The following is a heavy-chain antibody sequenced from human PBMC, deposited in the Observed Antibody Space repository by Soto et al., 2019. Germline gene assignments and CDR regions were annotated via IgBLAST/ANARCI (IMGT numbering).Heavy chain of an antibody. CDR3: ARGEGGYCSSTSCRHRYYYYGMDV. D-gene: IGHD2-2*01. CDR1: GYPFTSYD. V-gene: IGHV1-8*01. CDR2: MNPNSGNT. Sequence: XSVKGSCKASGYPFTSYDVSWVRQATGQGLEWMGWMNPNSGNTGYAQKFQGRVTMTRNTSISTAYMELSSLRSEDTAVYYCARGEGGYCSSTSCRHRYYYYGMDVWGQGTTVTVSS. J-gene: IGHJ6*02.